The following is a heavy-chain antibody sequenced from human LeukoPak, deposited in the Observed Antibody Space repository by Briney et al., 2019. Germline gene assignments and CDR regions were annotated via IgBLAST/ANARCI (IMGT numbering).Heavy chain of an antibody. Sequence: SVKVSCKASGGTFSSYAISWVRQAPGQGLEWMGRIIPILGIANYAQKFQGRVTITADKSTSTAYMELSSLRSEDTAVYYCARRWWYSSSWTGPEYWYFDLWGRGTLVTVSS. CDR1: GGTFSSYA. CDR3: ARRWWYSSSWTGPEYWYFDL. D-gene: IGHD6-13*01. V-gene: IGHV1-69*04. CDR2: IIPILGIA. J-gene: IGHJ2*01.